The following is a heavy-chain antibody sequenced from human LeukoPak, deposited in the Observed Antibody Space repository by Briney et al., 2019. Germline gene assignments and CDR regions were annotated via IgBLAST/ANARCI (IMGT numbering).Heavy chain of an antibody. D-gene: IGHD3-3*01. V-gene: IGHV4-31*03. Sequence: PCETLPVTCTVSGGSISSGGYHWSWIRQHPGKGLEWIGYIYYSGSTYYNPSLKSRVTISVDTSKNQFSLKLSSVTAADTAVYYCAREFTELRSLKGFDPWGQGPLV. CDR2: IYYSGST. CDR3: AREFTELRSLKGFDP. J-gene: IGHJ5*02. CDR1: GGSISSGGYH.